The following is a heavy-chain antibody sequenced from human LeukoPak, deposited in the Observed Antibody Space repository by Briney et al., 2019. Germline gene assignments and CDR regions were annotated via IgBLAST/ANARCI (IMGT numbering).Heavy chain of an antibody. D-gene: IGHD3-3*01. V-gene: IGHV4-61*02. CDR3: TGKRSGSAY. Sequence: SQTLSLTCTVSGGSISSGSYYWSWIRQPAGKGLEWIGRIYTSGSTNYNPSLKSRVTISVDTSKNQFSLKLSSVTAADTAVYYCTGKRSGSAYWGQGTLVTVSS. CDR1: GGSISSGSYY. J-gene: IGHJ4*02. CDR2: IYTSGST.